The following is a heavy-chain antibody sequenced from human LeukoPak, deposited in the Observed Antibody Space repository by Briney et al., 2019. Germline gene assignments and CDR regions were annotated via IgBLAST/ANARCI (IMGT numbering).Heavy chain of an antibody. V-gene: IGHV3-30-3*01. CDR2: MSYDESKQ. Sequence: PGGFLRLSCAASGFTFSSSSMHWVRQAPGKGLEWVAVMSYDESKQYYADSVKGRFIISRDNSRNTLCLQMNSLRTEDTAVYYCARGYCSSTTCTSGYYYGMDVWGQGTTVTVSS. D-gene: IGHD2-2*01. CDR3: ARGYCSSTTCTSGYYYGMDV. J-gene: IGHJ6*02. CDR1: GFTFSSSS.